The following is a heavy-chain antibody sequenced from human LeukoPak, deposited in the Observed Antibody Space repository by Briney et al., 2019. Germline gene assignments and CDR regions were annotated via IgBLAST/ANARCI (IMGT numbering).Heavy chain of an antibody. J-gene: IGHJ2*01. CDR1: GFSISSHYY. Sequence: SETLSLTCAVSGFSISSHYYWGWIRQPPGKGLEGIGSIYHTWSTYYNPSLKSRVTISVDASKNQFSLKLSSVDAADTAGEYCAGLYSGSRGFELWGRGTLVTVSS. CDR3: AGLYSGSRGFEL. D-gene: IGHD1-26*01. V-gene: IGHV4-38-2*01. CDR2: IYHTWST.